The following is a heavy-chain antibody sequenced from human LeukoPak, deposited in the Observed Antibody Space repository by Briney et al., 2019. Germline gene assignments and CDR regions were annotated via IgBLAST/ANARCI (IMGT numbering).Heavy chain of an antibody. CDR1: GYTFTDFG. J-gene: IGHJ4*02. V-gene: IGHV1-18*01. CDR2: ISADNGIT. Sequence: ASVKVSCKATGYTFTDFGISWVRQAPGPGLEWMGWISADNGITNYPQKLQGRVTMTTDTSTSTAYMDLRSLRSDDTAVYYCARRTSTGYFDYWGQGTLVTVSS. D-gene: IGHD1-1*01. CDR3: ARRTSTGYFDY.